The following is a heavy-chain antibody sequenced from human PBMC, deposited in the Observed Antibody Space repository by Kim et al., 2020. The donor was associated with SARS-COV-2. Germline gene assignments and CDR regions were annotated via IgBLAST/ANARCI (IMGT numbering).Heavy chain of an antibody. D-gene: IGHD2-2*01. Sequence: SETLSLTCAVYGGSFSCYYWSWIRQPPGKGLEWIGEINHSGSTNYNPSLKSRVTISVDTSKNQFSLKLSSVTAADTAVYYCARGYCSSTSCLRWFDPWGQGTLVTVSS. J-gene: IGHJ5*02. CDR3: ARGYCSSTSCLRWFDP. CDR2: INHSGST. CDR1: GGSFSCYY. V-gene: IGHV4-34*01.